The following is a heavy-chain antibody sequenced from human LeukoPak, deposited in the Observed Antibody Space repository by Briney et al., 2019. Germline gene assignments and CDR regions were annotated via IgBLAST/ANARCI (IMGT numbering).Heavy chain of an antibody. CDR3: ASVGSGSYPFDY. V-gene: IGHV1-69*13. CDR2: IIPIFGTA. J-gene: IGHJ4*02. Sequence: ASVKVSCKASGGTFSSYAISWVRQAPGQGLEWMGGIIPIFGTANYAQKFQGRITLTADVSTRIAYMELSSLRSEDTAVYYCASVGSGSYPFDYWGQGTLVTVSS. CDR1: GGTFSSYA. D-gene: IGHD3-10*01.